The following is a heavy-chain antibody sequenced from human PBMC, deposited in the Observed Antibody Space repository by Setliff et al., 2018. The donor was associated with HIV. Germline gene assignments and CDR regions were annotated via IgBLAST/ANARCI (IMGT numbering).Heavy chain of an antibody. V-gene: IGHV4-39*07. CDR2: IYYSGST. D-gene: IGHD3-3*01. Sequence: PSETLSLTCTVSGGSISSYCWSWIRQPPGKGLEWIGSIYYSGSTYYNPSLKSRVTISVDTSKNQFSLKLSSVTAADTAVYYCARANFWSGYYGYWGQGTLVTVSS. CDR3: ARANFWSGYYGY. CDR1: GGSISSYC. J-gene: IGHJ4*02.